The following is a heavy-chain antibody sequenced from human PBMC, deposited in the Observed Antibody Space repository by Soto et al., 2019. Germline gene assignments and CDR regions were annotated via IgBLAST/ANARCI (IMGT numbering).Heavy chain of an antibody. V-gene: IGHV1-69*01. CDR3: ASGRQYYDSSAHYFDY. Sequence: QVQLVQSGAEVKKPGSSVKVSCKASGGTFSSYAISWVRQAPGQGLEWMGGIIPIFGTANYAQKFQGRVXXTADESTSTXYMELSSLRSEDTAVYYCASGRQYYDSSAHYFDYWGQGTLVTVSS. CDR1: GGTFSSYA. J-gene: IGHJ4*02. CDR2: IIPIFGTA. D-gene: IGHD3-22*01.